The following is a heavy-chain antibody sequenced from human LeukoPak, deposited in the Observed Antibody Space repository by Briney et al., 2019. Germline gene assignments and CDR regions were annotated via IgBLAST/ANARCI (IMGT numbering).Heavy chain of an antibody. CDR2: IYYSGST. D-gene: IGHD2-15*01. J-gene: IGHJ6*03. CDR1: GGSISSYY. Sequence: PSETLSLTCTVSGGSISSYYWSWIRQPPGKGLEWIGYIYYSGSTNYNPSLKSRVTISVDTSKNQFSLKLSSVTAADTAVYYCARDVLGVAAGQSNSSYYYYYMDVWGKGTTVTVSS. V-gene: IGHV4-59*01. CDR3: ARDVLGVAAGQSNSSYYYYYMDV.